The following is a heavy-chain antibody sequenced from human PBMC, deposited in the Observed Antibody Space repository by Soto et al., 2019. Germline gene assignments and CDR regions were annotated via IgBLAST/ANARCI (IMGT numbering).Heavy chain of an antibody. CDR2: IYWDDDK. J-gene: IGHJ4*02. D-gene: IGHD6-19*01. Sequence: QITLKESGPPLVKPTQTLTLTCTFSGFSLSTSGVGVGWIRQPPGKALEWLALIYWDDDKRYSPSLKSRLTITTDTSKNPLVLTMPNLDPVDTATYYCAHRSTASRGWSPTFDYWGQGTLVTVSS. CDR1: GFSLSTSGVG. V-gene: IGHV2-5*02. CDR3: AHRSTASRGWSPTFDY.